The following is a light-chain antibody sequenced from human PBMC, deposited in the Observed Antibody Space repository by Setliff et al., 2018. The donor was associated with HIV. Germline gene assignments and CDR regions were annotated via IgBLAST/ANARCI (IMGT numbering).Light chain of an antibody. CDR2: GVS. CDR3: SSYTTSSTYV. V-gene: IGLV2-14*03. J-gene: IGLJ1*01. Sequence: QSALIQPASVSGSPGQSITISCTGTSSDVGHYNYVSWYQQHPGKAPKFMIYGVSNRPSGISNRFSGSKSGNTASLTISGLQAEDEADYYCSSYTTSSTYVFGTGTKVTVL. CDR1: SSDVGHYNY.